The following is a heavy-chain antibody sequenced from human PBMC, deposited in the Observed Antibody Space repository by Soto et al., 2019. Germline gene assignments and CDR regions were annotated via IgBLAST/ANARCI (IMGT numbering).Heavy chain of an antibody. CDR3: ARVNYGDYIFDY. CDR2: ISDDGSNK. V-gene: IGHV3-30-3*01. Sequence: GGSLRLSCAASGFTFSSYTMHWVRQAPGKGLEWVTLISDDGSNKYYADSVKGRFTISRDNSKNTLYLQMNSLRAEDTSVYYCARVNYGDYIFDYWGQGTLVTVYS. J-gene: IGHJ4*02. CDR1: GFTFSSYT. D-gene: IGHD4-17*01.